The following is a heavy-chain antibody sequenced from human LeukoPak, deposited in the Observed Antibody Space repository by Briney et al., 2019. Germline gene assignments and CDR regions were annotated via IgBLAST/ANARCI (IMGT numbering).Heavy chain of an antibody. Sequence: GASLRLSCAASGFTVTSNYMSWVRQAPGKGLKWVSVIYSGGSSYYADSVKGRFTISRDNSKNTLYLQMNSLRAEDTAVYYCARNSGSYPYYFDYWGQGTLVTVSS. V-gene: IGHV3-66*02. CDR3: ARNSGSYPYYFDY. D-gene: IGHD1-26*01. CDR2: IYSGGSS. CDR1: GFTVTSNY. J-gene: IGHJ4*02.